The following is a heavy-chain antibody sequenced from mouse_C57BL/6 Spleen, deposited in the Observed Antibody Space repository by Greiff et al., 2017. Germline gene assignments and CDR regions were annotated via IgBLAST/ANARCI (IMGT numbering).Heavy chain of an antibody. V-gene: IGHV1-74*01. Sequence: VQLQQPGAELVKPGASVKVSCKASGYTFTSYWMHWVKQRPGQGLEWIGRIHPSDSDPNYNQKFKGKATLTVDKSSSTAYMQLSSLTSEDSSVDYWAICDDYLGFAYWGQGTLVTVSA. D-gene: IGHD2-4*01. CDR3: AICDDYLGFAY. CDR1: GYTFTSYW. J-gene: IGHJ3*01. CDR2: IHPSDSDP.